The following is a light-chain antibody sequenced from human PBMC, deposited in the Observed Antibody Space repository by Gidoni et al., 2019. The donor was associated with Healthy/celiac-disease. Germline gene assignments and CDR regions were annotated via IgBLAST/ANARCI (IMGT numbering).Light chain of an antibody. CDR3: QQRSNWPAFT. CDR2: DAS. V-gene: IGKV3-11*01. CDR1: QRVSSY. Sequence: ELVLTQSPATLSLSPGERPTLSCRASQRVSSYLAWYQQKPGHAPRLLIYDASNTATGIPARFSGSGSGTDFTLTISSLEPEDFAVYYCQQRSNWPAFTFXPXTKVDIK. J-gene: IGKJ3*01.